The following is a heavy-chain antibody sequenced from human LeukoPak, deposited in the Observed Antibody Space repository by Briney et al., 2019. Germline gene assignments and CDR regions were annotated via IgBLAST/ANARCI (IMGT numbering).Heavy chain of an antibody. J-gene: IGHJ4*02. V-gene: IGHV3-30*18. CDR3: AKLWDVVVSATLTFDF. D-gene: IGHD2-15*01. Sequence: GGSLRHFCAASGFTFSSYDVHWVRQAPGKGQDREAVISYDGSNKFYADSVKGRFTISRDNSKNTLYLQMNSLRPEDTAVYYCAKLWDVVVSATLTFDFWGQGTLVTVSS. CDR1: GFTFSSYD. CDR2: ISYDGSNK.